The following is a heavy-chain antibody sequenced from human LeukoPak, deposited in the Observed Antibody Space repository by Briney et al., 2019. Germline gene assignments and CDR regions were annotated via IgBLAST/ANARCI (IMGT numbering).Heavy chain of an antibody. V-gene: IGHV3-7*01. CDR2: IRQDGSEK. D-gene: IGHD6-13*01. J-gene: IGHJ4*01. Sequence: GGSLRLSCAVSGFTFTNYWMNWVRQVPGKELEWVASIRQDGSEKTYVDSVKGRFTISRDNTRNSLSLQLNSLRVEDTAVYYCARDGTAAGLYFDLWGQGTLVTVP. CDR1: GFTFTNYW. CDR3: ARDGTAAGLYFDL.